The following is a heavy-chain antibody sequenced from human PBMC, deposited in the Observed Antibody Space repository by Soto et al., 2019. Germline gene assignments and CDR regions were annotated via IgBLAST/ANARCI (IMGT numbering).Heavy chain of an antibody. Sequence: QVQLQESGPALVKPSETLSLTCSVSGDSISSSYWSWIRQPPGKGLEWIGSTYYSGNTNYNPSLKSRVTISVDTSKNQVSLTLNSVTAADTAVYYCARIFVWRFDPWGQGALVTVSS. CDR3: ARIFVWRFDP. V-gene: IGHV4-59*01. J-gene: IGHJ5*02. CDR1: GDSISSSY. D-gene: IGHD3-9*01. CDR2: TYYSGNT.